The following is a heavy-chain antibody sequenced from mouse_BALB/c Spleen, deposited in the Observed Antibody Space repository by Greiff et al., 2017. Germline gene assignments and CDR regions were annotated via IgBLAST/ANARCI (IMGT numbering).Heavy chain of an antibody. CDR2: IWAGGST. CDR3: ARDRRNGRYQGYFDV. V-gene: IGHV2-9*02. D-gene: IGHD2-14*01. CDR1: GFSLTSYG. Sequence: VMLVESGPGLVAPSQSLSITCTVSGFSLTSYGVHWVRQPPGKGLEWLGVIWAGGSTNYNSALMSRLSISKDNSKSQVFLKMNSLQTDDTAMYYCARDRRNGRYQGYFDVWGAGTTVTVSS. J-gene: IGHJ1*01.